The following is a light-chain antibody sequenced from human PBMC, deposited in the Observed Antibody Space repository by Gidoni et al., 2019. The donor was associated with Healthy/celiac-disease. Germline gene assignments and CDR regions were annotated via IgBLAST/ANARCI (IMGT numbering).Light chain of an antibody. CDR1: QSVSSY. CDR2: DAS. J-gene: IGKJ4*01. V-gene: IGKV3-11*01. CDR3: QQRSNWPPLT. Sequence: EIVLTQSPATLSLSPGERATLSCRASQSVSSYLAWSQQKPGQAPRLLIYDASNRATGIPARFSGSGSGTDFTLTISSLEPEDFAVYYCQQRSNWPPLTFXXXTKVEIK.